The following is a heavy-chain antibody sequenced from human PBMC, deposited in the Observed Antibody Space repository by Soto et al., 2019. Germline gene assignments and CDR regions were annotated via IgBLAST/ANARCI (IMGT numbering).Heavy chain of an antibody. V-gene: IGHV4-34*01. D-gene: IGHD1-1*01. CDR3: ARVEELERQGSGDY. J-gene: IGHJ4*02. Sequence: SETLSLTCAVYGGSFSGYYWSWIRQPPGKGLEWIGEINHSGSTNYNPSLKSRVTISVDTSKNQFSLKLSSVTAADTAVYYCARVEELERQGSGDYWGQGTLVTVSS. CDR2: INHSGST. CDR1: GGSFSGYY.